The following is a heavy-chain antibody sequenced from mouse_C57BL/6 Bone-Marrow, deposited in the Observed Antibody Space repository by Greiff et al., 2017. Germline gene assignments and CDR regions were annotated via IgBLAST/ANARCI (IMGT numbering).Heavy chain of an antibody. CDR2: IYPGSGST. J-gene: IGHJ1*03. Sequence: VQLQQPGAELVKPGASVKMSCKASGYTFTSYWITWVKQRPGQGLEWIGDIYPGSGSTNYNEKFKSKATLTVDTSSSTSYMQLSSLTSEDSAVYYCARPYYSNYWYFDVGGTGTTVTVSA. D-gene: IGHD2-5*01. V-gene: IGHV1-55*01. CDR1: GYTFTSYW. CDR3: ARPYYSNYWYFDV.